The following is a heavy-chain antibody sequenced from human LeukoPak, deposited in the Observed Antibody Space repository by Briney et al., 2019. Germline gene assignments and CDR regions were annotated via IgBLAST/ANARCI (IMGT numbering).Heavy chain of an antibody. CDR3: ARGRYGSGSYFHDY. V-gene: IGHV3-11*03. J-gene: IGHJ4*02. Sequence: PGGSPRLSCAASGFTFSDYYMSWIRQAPGKGLEWVSYISSSSSYTNYADSVKGRFTISRDNAKNSLYLQMNSLRAEDTAVYYCARGRYGSGSYFHDYWGQGTLVTVSS. CDR2: ISSSSSYT. D-gene: IGHD3-10*01. CDR1: GFTFSDYY.